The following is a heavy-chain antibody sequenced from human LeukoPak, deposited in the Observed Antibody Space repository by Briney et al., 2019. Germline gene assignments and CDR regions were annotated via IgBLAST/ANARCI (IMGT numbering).Heavy chain of an antibody. CDR1: GGSFSGYF. J-gene: IGHJ4*02. CDR2: IYSGGST. V-gene: IGHV3-53*01. D-gene: IGHD6-6*01. Sequence: PSGTLSLTCAVYGGSFSGYFWTWIRQSPGKGLEWVSVIYSGGSTYYADSVKGRFTISRDNSKNTLYLQMNGLRAEDTAVYYCARANSSSSRGYFDYWGQGTLVTVSS. CDR3: ARANSSSSRGYFDY.